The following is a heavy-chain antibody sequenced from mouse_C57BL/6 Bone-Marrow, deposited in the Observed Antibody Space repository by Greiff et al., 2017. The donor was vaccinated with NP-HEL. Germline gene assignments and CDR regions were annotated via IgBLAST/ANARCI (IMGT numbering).Heavy chain of an antibody. J-gene: IGHJ4*01. CDR1: GFSLTSYG. Sequence: VQLQQSGPGLVQPSQSLSITCPVSGFSLTSYGVHWVRQSPGKGLEWLGVIWSGGSTDYNAAFISRLSISKDNSKSQVFFKMNSLQADDTAIYYCARNVGGNYEGFAMDYWGQGTSVTVSS. CDR3: ARNVGGNYEGFAMDY. CDR2: IWSGGST. V-gene: IGHV2-2*01. D-gene: IGHD2-1*01.